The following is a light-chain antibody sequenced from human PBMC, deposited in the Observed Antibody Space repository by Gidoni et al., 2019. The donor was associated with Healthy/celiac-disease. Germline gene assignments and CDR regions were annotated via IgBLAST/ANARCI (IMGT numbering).Light chain of an antibody. J-gene: IGKJ4*01. Sequence: EIVLPQSPGTLSLSPGERATLSCRASQSVSSSYLAWYQQKPGQAPRLLIYGASSRATGIPDRFSGRGSGTEFTLTISRLEPEDFEVYYCQQYGSSPLTFGGGTKVEIK. V-gene: IGKV3-20*01. CDR3: QQYGSSPLT. CDR2: GAS. CDR1: QSVSSSY.